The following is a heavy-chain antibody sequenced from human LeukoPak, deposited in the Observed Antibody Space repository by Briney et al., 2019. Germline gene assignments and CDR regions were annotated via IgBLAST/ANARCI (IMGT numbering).Heavy chain of an antibody. CDR3: ARRTKDWNYVLRFDP. V-gene: IGHV4-30-2*01. D-gene: IGHD1-7*01. Sequence: PSETLSLTCAVSGGSISSGGYSWSWIRQPPGKGLEWIGYIYHSGSTYYNPSLKSRVTISVDTSKNQFSLKLSSVTAADTAVYYCARRTKDWNYVLRFDPWGQGTLVTVSS. CDR1: GGSISSGGYS. J-gene: IGHJ5*02. CDR2: IYHSGST.